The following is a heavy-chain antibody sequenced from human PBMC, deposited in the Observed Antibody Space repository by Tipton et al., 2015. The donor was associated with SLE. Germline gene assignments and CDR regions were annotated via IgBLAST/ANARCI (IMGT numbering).Heavy chain of an antibody. CDR1: GDSLSSSSYF. CDR2: MCTSGNT. J-gene: IGHJ4*01. V-gene: IGHV4-39*07. CDR3: ARGGGIAVAGTPYFFDY. Sequence: GLVKPSETLSFTCTVSGDSLSSSSYFWGWIRRPPGKGLEWIGRMCTSGNTNYNPSLKSRVTMSVDTSKNQFSLRLTSVTAADTAVYYCARGGGIAVAGTPYFFDYWGRGALVTVSS. D-gene: IGHD6-19*01.